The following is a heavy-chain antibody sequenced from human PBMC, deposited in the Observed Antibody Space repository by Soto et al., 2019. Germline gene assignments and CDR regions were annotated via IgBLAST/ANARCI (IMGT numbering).Heavy chain of an antibody. CDR2: ARNKVNGYTI. CDR3: ARGHPGYSSPETNYYYYGMDV. CDR1: GFIFSDHY. Sequence: EVQLVESGGGLVQPGGSLRLSCAASGFIFSDHYMDWVRQAPGKGLEWVGRARNKVNGYTIAYAASVKGRFTISRDDSKNSLYLQMNSLKTEDTAVYYCARGHPGYSSPETNYYYYGMDVWGQGTTVTVSS. D-gene: IGHD6-13*01. J-gene: IGHJ6*02. V-gene: IGHV3-72*01.